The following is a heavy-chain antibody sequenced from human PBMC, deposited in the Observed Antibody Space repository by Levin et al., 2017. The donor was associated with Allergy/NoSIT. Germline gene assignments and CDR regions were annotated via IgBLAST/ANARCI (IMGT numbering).Heavy chain of an antibody. CDR3: ARDGPPRGVAWGGFFDY. D-gene: IGHD3-10*01. J-gene: IGHJ4*02. Sequence: PGGSLRLSCAASGFSFKIFWMTWVRQAPGRGLEWVAKIKEDGNEKFYADSVRGRFSISRDNGKNTLYLQMNSLRADDTAVYFCARDGPPRGVAWGGFFDYWGQGAQVTVSS. CDR2: IKEDGNEK. V-gene: IGHV3-7*04. CDR1: GFSFKIFW.